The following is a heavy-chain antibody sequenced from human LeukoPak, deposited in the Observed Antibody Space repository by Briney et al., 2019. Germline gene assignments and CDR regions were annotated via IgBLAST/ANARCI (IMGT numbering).Heavy chain of an antibody. V-gene: IGHV3-48*03. Sequence: GGSLRLSCAASGFTFSSYEMNWVRQAPGKGLEWVSYISSSGSTIYYADSVKGRFTISRDNPKNSLYLQMNSLRAEDTAVYYCARESSGYYDILTGYRVFDYWGQGTLVTVSS. CDR3: ARESSGYYDILTGYRVFDY. J-gene: IGHJ4*02. D-gene: IGHD3-9*01. CDR1: GFTFSSYE. CDR2: ISSSGSTI.